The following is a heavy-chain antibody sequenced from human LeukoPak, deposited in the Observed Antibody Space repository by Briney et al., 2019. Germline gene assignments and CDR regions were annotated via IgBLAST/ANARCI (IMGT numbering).Heavy chain of an antibody. V-gene: IGHV4-34*01. Sequence: SETLSLTCAVYGGSFSGYYWSWIRQPPGKGLEWIGEINHSGSTNYNPSLKSRVTISVDTSKNQFSLKLSSVTAADTAVYYCARASVVVQAAMWDYYYYMDIWGKGTTVTVSS. CDR3: ARASVVVQAAMWDYYYYMDI. J-gene: IGHJ6*03. CDR2: INHSGST. CDR1: GGSFSGYY. D-gene: IGHD2-2*01.